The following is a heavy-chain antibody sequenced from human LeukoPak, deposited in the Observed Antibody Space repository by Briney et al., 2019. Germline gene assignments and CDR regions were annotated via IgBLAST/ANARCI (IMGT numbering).Heavy chain of an antibody. CDR1: GFTFSSYS. J-gene: IGHJ4*02. V-gene: IGHV3-21*01. Sequence: GGSLRLSCAASGFTFSSYSMNWVRQAPGKGLEWVSSISSSSSYIYYADSVKGRFTISRDNAKNSLYLQMNSLRAEDTAVYYCAREGVSSIAASYWGQGTLVTVSS. CDR3: AREGVSSIAASY. D-gene: IGHD6-6*01. CDR2: ISSSSSYI.